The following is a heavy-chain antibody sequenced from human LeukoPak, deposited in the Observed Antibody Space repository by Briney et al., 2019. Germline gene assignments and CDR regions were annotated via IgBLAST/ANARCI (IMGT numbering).Heavy chain of an antibody. J-gene: IGHJ4*02. Sequence: SETLSLTCAVSGDSVSSSNYYWSWIRQPPGKGLEWIGYIYYGGNTNYNPSLQSRVTISVDTSKSQFSLKLSSVTAADTAVYYCARDRGDSRAFDYWGQGTLVTVSS. CDR1: GDSVSSSNYY. CDR3: ARDRGDSRAFDY. D-gene: IGHD3-22*01. V-gene: IGHV4-61*01. CDR2: IYYGGNT.